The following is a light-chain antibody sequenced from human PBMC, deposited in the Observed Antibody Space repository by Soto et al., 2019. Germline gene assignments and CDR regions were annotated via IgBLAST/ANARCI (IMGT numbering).Light chain of an antibody. CDR1: QSIKNY. Sequence: DIQMTQSPSSLSASVGYRVTITCRASQSIKNYLNWYQQKPGKAPKLLIYAASSLQSGVLSRFSGSGSGTDFTLTISSLQPEDFATYYCQQSYTTPITFGQGTKVDI. CDR2: AAS. J-gene: IGKJ1*01. V-gene: IGKV1-39*01. CDR3: QQSYTTPIT.